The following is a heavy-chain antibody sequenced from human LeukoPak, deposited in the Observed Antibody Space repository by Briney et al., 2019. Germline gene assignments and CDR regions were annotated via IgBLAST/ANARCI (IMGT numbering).Heavy chain of an antibody. CDR1: GYTLTELS. CDR3: ATDGRRYSYGPADY. Sequence: ASVKVSCKVSGYTLTELSMHWVRQAPGKGLEWMGGFDPEDGETIYARKFQGGVTMTEDTSTDTAYMELSSLRSEDTAVYYCATDGRRYSYGPADYWGQGTLVTVSS. V-gene: IGHV1-24*01. J-gene: IGHJ4*02. D-gene: IGHD5-18*01. CDR2: FDPEDGET.